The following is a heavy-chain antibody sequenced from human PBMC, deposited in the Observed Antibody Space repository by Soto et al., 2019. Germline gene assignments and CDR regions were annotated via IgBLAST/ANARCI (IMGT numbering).Heavy chain of an antibody. CDR1: GFTFSSYW. Sequence: VGSLRLSCAASGFTFSSYWMSWVRQAPGKGLEWVANIKQDGSEKYYVDSVKGRFTISRDNAKNSLYLQMNSLRAEDTAVYYCARDSNPYYYDSSGYYPYYYYYYGMDVWGQGTTVTVSS. CDR2: IKQDGSEK. CDR3: ARDSNPYYYDSSGYYPYYYYYYGMDV. D-gene: IGHD3-22*01. J-gene: IGHJ6*02. V-gene: IGHV3-7*01.